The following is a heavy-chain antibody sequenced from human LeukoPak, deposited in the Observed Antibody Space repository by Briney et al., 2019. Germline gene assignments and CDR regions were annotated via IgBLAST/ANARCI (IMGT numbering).Heavy chain of an antibody. J-gene: IGHJ3*02. Sequence: GGSLRLSCAASGFTFSSYAMSWARQAPGKGLEWVSAISGGGGSTYYADSVKGRFTISRDNSKNTLYLQMNSLRAEDTAVYYCAKDEYSGSYNAFDIWGQGTMVTVSS. CDR2: ISGGGGST. CDR1: GFTFSSYA. D-gene: IGHD1-26*01. V-gene: IGHV3-23*01. CDR3: AKDEYSGSYNAFDI.